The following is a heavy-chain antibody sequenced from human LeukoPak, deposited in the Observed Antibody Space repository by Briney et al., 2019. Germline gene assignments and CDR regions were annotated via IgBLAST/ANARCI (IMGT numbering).Heavy chain of an antibody. CDR2: INPSGGST. CDR1: GYTFTSYG. Sequence: ASVKVSCKASGYTFTSYGISWVRQAPGQGLEWMGIINPSGGSTSYAQKFQGRVTMTRDTSTSTVYMELSSLRSEDTAVYYCARDNRSRLPDDYWGQGTLVTVSS. V-gene: IGHV1-46*01. J-gene: IGHJ4*02. CDR3: ARDNRSRLPDDY.